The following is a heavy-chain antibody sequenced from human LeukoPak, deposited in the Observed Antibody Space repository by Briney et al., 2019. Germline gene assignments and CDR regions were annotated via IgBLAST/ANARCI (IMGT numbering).Heavy chain of an antibody. J-gene: IGHJ4*02. CDR1: GFTFSSYG. CDR3: AKDGGGSYYFSADMDY. V-gene: IGHV3-30*02. Sequence: GGSLRLSCAASGFTFSSYGMHWVRQAPGKGLEWVAFIRYDGSNKYYADSVKGRFTISRDNSKNTLYLQMNSLRAEDTAVYYCAKDGGGSYYFSADMDYWGQGTLVTVCS. CDR2: IRYDGSNK. D-gene: IGHD1-26*01.